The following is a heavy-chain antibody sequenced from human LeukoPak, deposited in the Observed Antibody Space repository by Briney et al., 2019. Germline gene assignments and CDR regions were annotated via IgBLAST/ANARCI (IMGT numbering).Heavy chain of an antibody. V-gene: IGHV1-24*01. D-gene: IGHD6-19*01. CDR3: AGEMSVAGTLGY. Sequence: ASVKVSCKVSGYTLTELSMHWVRQAPGKGLEWMGGFDPEDGETIYAQKFQGRVTITADESTSTAYMELSSLRSEDTAVYYCAGEMSVAGTLGYWGQGTLVTVSS. CDR2: FDPEDGET. CDR1: GYTLTELS. J-gene: IGHJ4*02.